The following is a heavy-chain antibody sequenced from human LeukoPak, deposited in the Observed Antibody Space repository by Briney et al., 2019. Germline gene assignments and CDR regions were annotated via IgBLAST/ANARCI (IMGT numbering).Heavy chain of an antibody. CDR1: GGSISSSSYY. D-gene: IGHD3-3*01. J-gene: IGHJ5*02. CDR3: ARAIRITIFGVVINPRGWFDP. V-gene: IGHV4-39*01. Sequence: SETLSLTCTVSGGSISSSSYYWGWIRQPPGKGLEWIGSIYYSGSTYYNPSLKSRVTISVDTSKNQFSLKLSSVTAADTAVYYCARAIRITIFGVVINPRGWFDPWGQGTLVTVSS. CDR2: IYYSGST.